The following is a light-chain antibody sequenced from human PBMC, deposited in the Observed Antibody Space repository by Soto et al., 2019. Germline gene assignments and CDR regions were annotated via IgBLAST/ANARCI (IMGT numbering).Light chain of an antibody. V-gene: IGLV1-44*01. CDR1: SSNIGSNT. J-gene: IGLJ1*01. Sequence: SVLTQPPSASGTPGQRATFSGSGGSSNIGSNTVNWYRQLPGTAPKLLIYSNNQRPSGVPDRFSGSKSGTSASLAISGLQSEDEADYYCAAWDDSLKRVFGTGTKVTVL. CDR2: SNN. CDR3: AAWDDSLKRV.